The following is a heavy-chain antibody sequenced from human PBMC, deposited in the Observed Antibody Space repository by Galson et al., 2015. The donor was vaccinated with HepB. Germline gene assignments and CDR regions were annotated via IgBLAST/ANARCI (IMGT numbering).Heavy chain of an antibody. CDR2: INAGNGNT. D-gene: IGHD5-18*01. Sequence: SVKVSCKASGYTFTNYAIHWVRQAPGQRLEWMGWINAGNGNTKYSQKFQDRVTITRDTFASTAYMELSSLRSEDTAVYHCARDLGYGYGYFDYWGQGTVLTVSS. V-gene: IGHV1-3*01. CDR1: GYTFTNYA. J-gene: IGHJ4*02. CDR3: ARDLGYGYGYFDY.